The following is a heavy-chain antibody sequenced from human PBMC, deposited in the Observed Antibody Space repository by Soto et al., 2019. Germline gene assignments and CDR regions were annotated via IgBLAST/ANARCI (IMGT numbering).Heavy chain of an antibody. CDR1: GFTFSSYA. J-gene: IGHJ4*02. Sequence: GGSLRLSCAASGFTFSSYAMSLVRQAPGKGLEWVSAISGSGGSTYYADSVKGRFTISRDNSKNTLYLQMNSLRAEDTAVYYCAKRASSGPVVPAAIYFDYWGQGTLVTVSS. V-gene: IGHV3-23*01. D-gene: IGHD2-2*01. CDR3: AKRASSGPVVPAAIYFDY. CDR2: ISGSGGST.